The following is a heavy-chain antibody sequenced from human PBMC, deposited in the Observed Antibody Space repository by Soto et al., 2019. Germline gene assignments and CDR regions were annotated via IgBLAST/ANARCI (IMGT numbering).Heavy chain of an antibody. CDR2: IIPIFGTA. J-gene: IGHJ5*02. D-gene: IGHD1-26*01. CDR1: GGTFSSYA. V-gene: IGHV1-69*13. Sequence: SVKVSCKASGGTFSSYAISWVRQAPGQGLEWMGGIIPIFGTANYAQKFQGRVTITADESTSTAYMELSSLRSEDTAVYYCARDRAVGATGGYNWFDPWGQGTWSPSPQ. CDR3: ARDRAVGATGGYNWFDP.